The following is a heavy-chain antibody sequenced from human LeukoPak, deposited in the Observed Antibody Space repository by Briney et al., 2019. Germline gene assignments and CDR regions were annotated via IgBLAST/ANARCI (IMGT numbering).Heavy chain of an antibody. CDR3: ARDERSAAAGSRGYFDY. CDR1: GYTFSTYG. CDR2: ISGYNGNT. J-gene: IGHJ4*02. Sequence: AASVKVSCKASGYTFSTYGISWVRQAPGQGLEWMGWISGYNGNTNYAPDLQGRVTVTTDTSTSTAYLEVRSLRSDDTAVYYCARDERSAAAGSRGYFDYWGQGTLVTVSS. D-gene: IGHD6-13*01. V-gene: IGHV1-18*01.